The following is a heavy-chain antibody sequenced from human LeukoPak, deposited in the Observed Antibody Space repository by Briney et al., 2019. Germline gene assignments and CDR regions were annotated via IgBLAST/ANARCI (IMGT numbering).Heavy chain of an antibody. J-gene: IGHJ4*02. CDR2: ISHDGSNK. Sequence: GGSLRLSCAASGFTFSDYSMHWVRQAPGKGPEWVAVISHDGSNKYHADSVKGRFTISKDNSKNTLYLQMNSLRAEDTAVYYCASGNYYYDSSAREVWGQGTLVTVSS. CDR1: GFTFSDYS. D-gene: IGHD3-22*01. CDR3: ASGNYYYDSSAREV. V-gene: IGHV3-30-3*01.